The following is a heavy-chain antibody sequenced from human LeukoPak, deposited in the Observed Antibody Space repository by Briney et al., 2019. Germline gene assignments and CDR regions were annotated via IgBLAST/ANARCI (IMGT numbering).Heavy chain of an antibody. V-gene: IGHV3-23*01. CDR2: FGSSDAYT. D-gene: IGHD3-10*01. Sequence: PGGTLRLSCAASGFTFSNAGMNWVRQAPGKGLEWVSVFGSSDAYTNYADSVRGRFIISRDNAKNTLYLQMNSLRAEDTAVYYCIRGFFLTGSWGQGTLVTVSS. CDR1: GFTFSNAG. CDR3: IRGFFLTGS. J-gene: IGHJ4*02.